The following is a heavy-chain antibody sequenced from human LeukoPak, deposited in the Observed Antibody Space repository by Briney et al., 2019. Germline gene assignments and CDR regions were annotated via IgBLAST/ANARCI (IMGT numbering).Heavy chain of an antibody. CDR3: ARGPPAAGY. CDR1: GGSFSGYY. V-gene: IGHV4-34*01. D-gene: IGHD6-13*01. J-gene: IGHJ4*02. Sequence: KTSETLSLTCAVYGGSFSGYYWSWIRQPPGKGLEWIGEINHSGSTNYNPSLKSRVTISVDTSKNQFSLKLSSVTAADTAVYYCARGPPAAGYWGQGTLVTVSS. CDR2: INHSGST.